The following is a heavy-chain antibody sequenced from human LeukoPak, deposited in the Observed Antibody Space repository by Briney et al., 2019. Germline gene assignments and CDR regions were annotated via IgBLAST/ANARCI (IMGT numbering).Heavy chain of an antibody. CDR3: ARDIGSGYNLGCWFDP. D-gene: IGHD5-24*01. CDR2: ITWNSGSI. V-gene: IGHV3-9*01. Sequence: GGSLRLSCAASGFTFSNYWMPWVRQAPGKGLEWVSGITWNSGSIAYADSVKGRFTISRDNAKNSLYLQMNSLRAEDTAVYYCARDIGSGYNLGCWFDPWGQGTLVTVSS. CDR1: GFTFSNYW. J-gene: IGHJ5*02.